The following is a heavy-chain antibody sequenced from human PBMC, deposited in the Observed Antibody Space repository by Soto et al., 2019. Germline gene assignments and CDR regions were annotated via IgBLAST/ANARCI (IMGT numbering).Heavy chain of an antibody. CDR1: GYIFTIHY. V-gene: IGHV1-46*03. CDR3: ARDQSWHDLVWCFDP. CDR2: IYPGGVNI. Sequence: ASVKVSCKAIGYIFTIHYMHWVLQAPGQGLEWMGTIYPGGVNIGYAQKFKGRVTMTKDTSTSTVYMELNSLTSEDTAVYYCARDQSWHDLVWCFDPWGQGTLVTVSS. D-gene: IGHD1-1*01. J-gene: IGHJ5*02.